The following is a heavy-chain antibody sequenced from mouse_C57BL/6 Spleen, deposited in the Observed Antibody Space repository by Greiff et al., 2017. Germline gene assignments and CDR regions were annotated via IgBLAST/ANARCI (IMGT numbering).Heavy chain of an antibody. CDR1: GYTFTSYW. CDR3: AGLRLRENYAMDY. D-gene: IGHD3-2*02. Sequence: QVQLKQPGAELVKPGASVKLSCKASGYTFTSYWMHWVKQRPGQGLEWIGMIPPNSGSTNYNEKFKSKATLTVDKSSSTAYMQLSSLTSEDSAVYYCAGLRLRENYAMDYWGQGTSVTVSS. V-gene: IGHV1-64*01. CDR2: IPPNSGST. J-gene: IGHJ4*01.